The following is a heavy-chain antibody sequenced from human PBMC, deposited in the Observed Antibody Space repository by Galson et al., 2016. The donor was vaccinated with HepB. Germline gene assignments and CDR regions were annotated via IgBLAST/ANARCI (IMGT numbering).Heavy chain of an antibody. D-gene: IGHD3-3*01. Sequence: SVKVSCKASGGTFSSYAISWVRQAPGQGLEWMGGIIPIFGTPNYAQKFQGRVTITADKSTSTAYMEPSSLRFEDTAVYYCARMGRGYDFWSGYYYPADYWGQGTLVTVSS. V-gene: IGHV1-69*06. CDR3: ARMGRGYDFWSGYYYPADY. CDR1: GGTFSSYA. J-gene: IGHJ4*02. CDR2: IIPIFGTP.